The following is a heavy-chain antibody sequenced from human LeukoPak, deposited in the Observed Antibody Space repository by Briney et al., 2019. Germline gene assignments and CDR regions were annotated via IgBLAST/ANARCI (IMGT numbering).Heavy chain of an antibody. Sequence: ASVKVSCKASGYTFTSYGISWVRQAPGQGLEWMGIINPSGGSTSYAQKFQGRVTMTRDTSTSTVYMELSSLRSEDTAVYYCARPFQVRGALGYWGQGTLVTVSS. D-gene: IGHD3-10*01. CDR1: GYTFTSYG. CDR2: INPSGGST. V-gene: IGHV1-46*01. CDR3: ARPFQVRGALGY. J-gene: IGHJ4*02.